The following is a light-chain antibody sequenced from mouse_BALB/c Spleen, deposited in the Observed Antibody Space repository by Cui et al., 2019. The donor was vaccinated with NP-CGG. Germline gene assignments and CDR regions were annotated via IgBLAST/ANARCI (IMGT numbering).Light chain of an antibody. CDR1: TGAVTTSNY. V-gene: IGLV1*01. Sequence: QVAATQASALTTSPGETVTLTCRSSTGAVTTSNYANWVQEKPDHLFTGLVGGTNNRVPGVPARFSGSLIGDKAALTITGAQTEDEAIYFCALWYSNHWVFGGGTKLTVL. CDR3: ALWYSNHWV. CDR2: GTN. J-gene: IGLJ1*01.